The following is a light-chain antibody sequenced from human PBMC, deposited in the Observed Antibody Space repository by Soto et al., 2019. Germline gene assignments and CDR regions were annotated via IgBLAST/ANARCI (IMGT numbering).Light chain of an antibody. CDR3: QQLHSYPRT. J-gene: IGKJ1*01. V-gene: IGKV1-9*01. CDR1: QDINSY. Sequence: DIQLTQSASFLSASLGDRVTITWRASQDINSYLTWYQQKPGQAPKFLIYAASTLESGVPSRFSGSGYGTEFNLTISSLQPEDFATYYCQQLHSYPRTFGLGTKVDIK. CDR2: AAS.